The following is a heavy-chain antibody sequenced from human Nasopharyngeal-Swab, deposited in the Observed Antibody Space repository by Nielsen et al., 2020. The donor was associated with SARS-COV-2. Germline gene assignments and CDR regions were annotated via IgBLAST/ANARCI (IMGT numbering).Heavy chain of an antibody. D-gene: IGHD2-2*02. CDR1: GYTLTELS. CDR2: FAPADGET. CDR3: ATSAPYCSSTSCYTNWFDP. V-gene: IGHV1-24*01. Sequence: ASVKVSCKVSGYTLTELSMHWVRQAPGKGLEWMGGFAPADGETIYAQKFQGRVTMTEDTSTDTAYMELSSLRSEDTAVYYCATSAPYCSSTSCYTNWFDPWGQGTLVTVSS. J-gene: IGHJ5*02.